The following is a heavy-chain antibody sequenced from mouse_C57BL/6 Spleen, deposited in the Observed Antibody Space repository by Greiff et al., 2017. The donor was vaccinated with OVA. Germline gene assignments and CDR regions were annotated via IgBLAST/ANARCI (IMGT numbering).Heavy chain of an antibody. CDR3: ATAYSNRDWYFDV. J-gene: IGHJ1*03. Sequence: VQLQQSGPELVKPGASVKISCKASGYTFTDYYMNWVKQSHGKSLEWIGDINPNNGGTSYNQKFKGKATLTVDKSSSTAYMELRSLTSEDSAVYYCATAYSNRDWYFDVWGTGTTVTVSS. CDR1: GYTFTDYY. D-gene: IGHD2-10*01. V-gene: IGHV1-26*01. CDR2: INPNNGGT.